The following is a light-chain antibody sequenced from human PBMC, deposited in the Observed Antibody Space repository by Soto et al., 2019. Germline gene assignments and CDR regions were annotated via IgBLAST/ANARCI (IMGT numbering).Light chain of an antibody. CDR3: CSYGGSYTYV. CDR1: TSVVGGYNY. CDR2: DVS. J-gene: IGLJ1*01. Sequence: QSVLNQPRSVSGSPGQSVTISSAGTTSVVGGYNYVSWYQHHPGKALKLMIYDVSKRPSGVPDRFSGSKSDNTASLTISGLQAEDEADYYCCSYGGSYTYVFGTGTKVTVL. V-gene: IGLV2-11*01.